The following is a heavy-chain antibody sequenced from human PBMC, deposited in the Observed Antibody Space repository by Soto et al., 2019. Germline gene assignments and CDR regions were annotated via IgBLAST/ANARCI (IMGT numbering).Heavy chain of an antibody. CDR3: SAWAEGATEVH. D-gene: IGHD2-15*01. V-gene: IGHV3-33*01. CDR2: ILYDASKQ. CDR1: GFSCSVYG. J-gene: IGHJ1*01. Sequence: PXGSLSLSCSTAGFSCSVYGMHWVRQAPGKGLEWVAVILYDASKQFYAASVEGRFTISRDNSKSILYLQMNSLRAEDTAVYYCSAWAEGATEVHWGQGALVTVSS.